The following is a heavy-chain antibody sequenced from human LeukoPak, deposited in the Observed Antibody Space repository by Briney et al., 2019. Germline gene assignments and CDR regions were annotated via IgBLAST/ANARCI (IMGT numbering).Heavy chain of an antibody. Sequence: GGSLRLSCAASGFTFNNYAMTWVRQAPGKGLEWVSTIIGSGGSTDYADSVKGRFTISRDNSKDTLFLQMDSLRVEDTAVYYCALEGYGDYYFDYWGQGTLVTVSS. CDR1: GFTFNNYA. J-gene: IGHJ4*02. CDR3: ALEGYGDYYFDY. V-gene: IGHV3-23*01. CDR2: IIGSGGST. D-gene: IGHD4-17*01.